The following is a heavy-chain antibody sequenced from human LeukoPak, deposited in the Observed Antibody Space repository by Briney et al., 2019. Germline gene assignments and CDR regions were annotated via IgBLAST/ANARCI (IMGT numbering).Heavy chain of an antibody. CDR3: ARVRSGTLYDAFDV. V-gene: IGHV3-48*03. Sequence: GGSLRLSCAASGFTFSSYEMNWVRQAPGKGLEWVSYISSSGSTIYYADSVKGRFTISRDNAKNSLYLQMNSLRAEDTAVYYCARVRSGTLYDAFDVWGQGTMVTVSS. D-gene: IGHD3-3*01. CDR2: ISSSGSTI. J-gene: IGHJ3*01. CDR1: GFTFSSYE.